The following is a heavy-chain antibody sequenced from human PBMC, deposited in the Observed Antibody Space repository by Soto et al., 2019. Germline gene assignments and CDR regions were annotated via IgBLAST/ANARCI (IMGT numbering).Heavy chain of an antibody. CDR2: IYSGGVT. Sequence: GGSLRLSCAASGFTVKNYQMNRVRQAPGKGLEWVSVIYSGGVTYYPDSVKGRFTIIRDTSRNSVYLQMNSLRADDTAIYYCARDSSTTGYYGLDVWGQGTTVTVSS. CDR3: ARDSSTTGYYGLDV. J-gene: IGHJ6*02. CDR1: GFTVKNYQ. V-gene: IGHV3-53*01.